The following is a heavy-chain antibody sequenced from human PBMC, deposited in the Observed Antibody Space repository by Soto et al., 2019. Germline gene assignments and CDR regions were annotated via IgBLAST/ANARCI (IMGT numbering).Heavy chain of an antibody. CDR1: GFTFSSYG. J-gene: IGHJ6*02. D-gene: IGHD3-3*01. CDR2: ISYDGSNK. V-gene: IGHV3-30*18. Sequence: QVQLVETGGGVVQPGRSLRLSCAASGFTFSSYGMHWVRQAPGKGLEWVAVISYDGSNKYYADSVKGRFTISRDNSKNTLYLQMNSLRAEDTAVYYCAKDAVGYDFWSGYSSYYYYGMDVWGQGTTVTVSS. CDR3: AKDAVGYDFWSGYSSYYYYGMDV.